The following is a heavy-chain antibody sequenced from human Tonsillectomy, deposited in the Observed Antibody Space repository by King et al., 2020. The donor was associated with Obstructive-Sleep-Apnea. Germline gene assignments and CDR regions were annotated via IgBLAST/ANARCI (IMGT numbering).Heavy chain of an antibody. Sequence: VQLQESGPGLVKPSETLSLTCTVSSGSIDRYSWSWIRQPPGKGLEWIGYIYYSGSTIHYPSLKSRVTMSVDTAKHQFSLKLSSVTAADTAVYYCARDYSSGWNYFDYWGQGTLVTVSS. D-gene: IGHD6-19*01. J-gene: IGHJ4*02. V-gene: IGHV4-59*01. CDR1: SGSIDRYS. CDR3: ARDYSSGWNYFDY. CDR2: IYYSGST.